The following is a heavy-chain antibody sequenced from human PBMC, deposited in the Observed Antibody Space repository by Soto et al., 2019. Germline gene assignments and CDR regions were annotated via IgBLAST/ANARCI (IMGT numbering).Heavy chain of an antibody. V-gene: IGHV1-2*04. D-gene: IGHD2-15*01. CDR1: GYTFTGYY. CDR2: INPNSGGT. CDR3: ARGPQTGDIVFDAFYF. J-gene: IGHJ3*01. Sequence: ASVKVSCKASGYTFTGYYMHWGRQAPGQGVEWMGWINPNSGGTNYAQQLQGWVTMTRDKSISTAYMEMSRLRSYDTAVYYCARGPQTGDIVFDAFYFWGQGTMVTVSS.